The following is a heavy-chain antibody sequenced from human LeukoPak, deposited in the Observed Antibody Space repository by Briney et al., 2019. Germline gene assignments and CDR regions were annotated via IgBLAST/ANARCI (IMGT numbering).Heavy chain of an antibody. CDR3: ARSRYDYVWGSYRYTPADYFQH. D-gene: IGHD3-16*02. V-gene: IGHV3-21*01. CDR2: ISSSSSYI. J-gene: IGHJ1*01. CDR1: GFTFSSYS. Sequence: PGGSLRLSCAASGFTFSSYSMNWVRQVPGKGLEWVSSISSSSSYIYYADSVKGRFTISRDNVKNSLYLQMNSLRAEDTAVYYCARSRYDYVWGSYRYTPADYFQHWGQGTLVTVSS.